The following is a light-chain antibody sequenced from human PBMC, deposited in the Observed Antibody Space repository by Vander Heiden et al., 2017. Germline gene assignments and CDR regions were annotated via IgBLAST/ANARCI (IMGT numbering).Light chain of an antibody. Sequence: EIQMTQSPSSVSASVRERVTISCRAIQSLGIYLNRYQLKPGKAPTLLVYTASSLESGFPSRFSGSGSGTEFTLTINSLQPEDFATYYCQQSYTTPTFGQGTKVEIK. CDR2: TAS. V-gene: IGKV1-39*01. CDR3: QQSYTTPT. CDR1: QSLGIY. J-gene: IGKJ1*01.